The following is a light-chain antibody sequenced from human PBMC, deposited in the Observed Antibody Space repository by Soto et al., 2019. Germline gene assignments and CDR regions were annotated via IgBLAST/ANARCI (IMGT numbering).Light chain of an antibody. CDR3: QQRSKWPRT. V-gene: IGKV3-11*01. Sequence: EIVLTQSPATLSLSPGERATLSCRASQSVSSTLAWYQQKPGQAPRLLIYDASNRATGIPARFSGSGSGTDFTLTISSLEHEDFAVYYCQQRSKWPRTFGQGTKVEIK. CDR1: QSVSST. CDR2: DAS. J-gene: IGKJ1*01.